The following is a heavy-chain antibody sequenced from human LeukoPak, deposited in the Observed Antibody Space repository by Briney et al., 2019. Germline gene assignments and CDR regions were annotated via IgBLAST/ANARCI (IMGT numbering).Heavy chain of an antibody. CDR3: TGGRSGTGYLFDY. D-gene: IGHD1-1*01. CDR2: ISTSSNSI. V-gene: IGHV3-48*02. J-gene: IGHJ4*02. CDR1: GFTFSSYN. Sequence: GGSLRLSCAASGFTFSSYNMNWVRQAPGKGLEWVSYISTSSNSIYNADSVEGRFTISRDNAKTSLYRQMNNLRDEDTAVYYCTGGRSGTGYLFDYWGQGTLVTVSS.